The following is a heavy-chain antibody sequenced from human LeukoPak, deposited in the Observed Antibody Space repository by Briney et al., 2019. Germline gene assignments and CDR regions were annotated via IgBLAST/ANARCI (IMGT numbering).Heavy chain of an antibody. J-gene: IGHJ4*02. CDR2: INTDGSAN. Sequence: GGTLRPSCAPSGFSFSDTWMSGVRKAPGKGLEWVASINTDGSANYYVDSVKGRFTISRDNAKNSLYLQMNNRRADDTAVYYCARDPESRKGRDGLDYWGQGTLATVSS. CDR3: ARDPESRKGRDGLDY. V-gene: IGHV3-7*01. CDR1: GFSFSDTW. D-gene: IGHD1-14*01.